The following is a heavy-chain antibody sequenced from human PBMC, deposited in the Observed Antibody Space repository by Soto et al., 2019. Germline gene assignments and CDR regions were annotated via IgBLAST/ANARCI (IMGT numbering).Heavy chain of an antibody. Sequence: EVQLVESGGGLIEPGGSQRLSGAASGFTFSSYWIHWVREAPGKGLVRVSRLNSDGSSRTYADSVKGRFTISRDNAKNTFHVKWTGLRAEDGAVCYCARVPREVAPAAIAYGGKGPLVT. CDR2: LNSDGSSR. CDR3: ARVPREVAPAAIAY. J-gene: IGHJ4*02. CDR1: GFTFSSYW. V-gene: IGHV3-74*01. D-gene: IGHD2-2*01.